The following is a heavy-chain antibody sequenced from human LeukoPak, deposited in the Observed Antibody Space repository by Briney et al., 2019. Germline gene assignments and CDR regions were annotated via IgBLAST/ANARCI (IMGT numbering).Heavy chain of an antibody. J-gene: IGHJ4*02. D-gene: IGHD4-11*01. CDR1: GFTFSSYA. CDR2: ISGTGGST. V-gene: IGHV3-23*01. CDR3: AKDRRNLIMTTGTTSDY. Sequence: GGTLRLSCAAYGFTFSSYAMSWVRQAHGEGLDWLSAISGTGGSTYYADSVKGRFTISRDNSNNTLYLQMNSLRVEDTAIYYCAKDRRNLIMTTGTTSDYWGQGPLVTVSS.